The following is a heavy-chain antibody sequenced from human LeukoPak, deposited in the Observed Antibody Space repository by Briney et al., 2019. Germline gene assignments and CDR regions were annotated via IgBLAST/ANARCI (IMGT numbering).Heavy chain of an antibody. CDR2: ISGSGGST. CDR1: GFTCSSYA. CDR3: AKDQPITMVRGVIPYFDY. Sequence: PGGSLRLSCAASGFTCSSYAMSWVRQAPGKELEWVSAISGSGGSTYYADSVKGRFTISRDNSKNTLYLQMNSLRAEDTAVYYCAKDQPITMVRGVIPYFDYWGQGTLVTVSS. V-gene: IGHV3-23*01. D-gene: IGHD3-10*01. J-gene: IGHJ4*02.